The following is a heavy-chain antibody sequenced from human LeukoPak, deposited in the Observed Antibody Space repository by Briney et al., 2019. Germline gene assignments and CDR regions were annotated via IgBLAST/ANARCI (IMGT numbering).Heavy chain of an antibody. CDR3: ARDSGLPDY. D-gene: IGHD3-22*01. CDR2: ISYDGSNK. J-gene: IGHJ4*02. Sequence: GGSLRLSCAASGFTFSSYGMHWVRQAPGKGLEWVAVISYDGSNKYYADSVKGRFTISRDNAKNTLYLQMNSLRAEDTAVYYCARDSGLPDYWGQGTLVTVSS. CDR1: GFTFSSYG. V-gene: IGHV3-30*03.